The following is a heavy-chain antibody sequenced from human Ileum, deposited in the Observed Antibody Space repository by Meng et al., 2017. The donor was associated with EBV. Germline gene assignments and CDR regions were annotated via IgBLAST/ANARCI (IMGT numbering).Heavy chain of an antibody. J-gene: IGHJ4*02. Sequence: QLQLQGSGPGLVKPSETLSHTCTVSGGFVGTARHLWTWTRQHPGEELEWIGNIYYLGNTNYNPSLKSRLTISVDTSKNQFYLMLSPVTAADTAMYYCARDPNPGYCSGGGCFDLGQGTLVTVSS. D-gene: IGHD2-15*01. CDR3: ARDPNPGYCSGGGCFD. CDR1: GGFVGTARHL. V-gene: IGHV4-61*01. CDR2: IYYLGNT.